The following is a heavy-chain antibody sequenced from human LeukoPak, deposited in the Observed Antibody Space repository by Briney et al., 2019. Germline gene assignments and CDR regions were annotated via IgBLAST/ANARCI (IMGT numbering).Heavy chain of an antibody. V-gene: IGHV3-7*01. J-gene: IGHJ4*02. CDR3: ARMYGIITVTHFDY. Sequence: PGGSLRLSCAASGFTFSSYWMSWVCQAPGKGLEWVANIKQDGSEKYYVDSVKGRFTISRDNAKNSLYLQMNSLRAEDTAVYYCARMYGIITVTHFDYWGQGTLVTVSS. D-gene: IGHD4-17*01. CDR1: GFTFSSYW. CDR2: IKQDGSEK.